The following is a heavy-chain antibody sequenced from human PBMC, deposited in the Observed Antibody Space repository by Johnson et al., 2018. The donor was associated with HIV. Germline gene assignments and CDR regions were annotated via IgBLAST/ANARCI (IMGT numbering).Heavy chain of an antibody. CDR1: GLSVSINY. V-gene: IGHV3-53*01. D-gene: IGHD1-1*01. CDR3: ARGTGTDDAFDI. J-gene: IGHJ3*02. CDR2: IHSGGST. Sequence: VQLVESGGGLIQPGGSLRLSCAVSGLSVSINYITWVRQAPGKGLEWVSVIHSGGSTYYADSVEGRFTISRDNSKNTVLLQMNSLRAEDTAVYYCARGTGTDDAFDIWGQGTMVTVSS.